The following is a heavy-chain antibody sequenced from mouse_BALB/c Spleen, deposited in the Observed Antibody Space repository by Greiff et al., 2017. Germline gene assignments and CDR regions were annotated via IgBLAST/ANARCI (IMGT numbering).Heavy chain of an antibody. Sequence: EVKLVESGGGLVKPGGSLKLSCAASGFTFSSYAMSWVRQTPEKRLEWVASISSGGSTYYPDSVKGRFTISRDNARNILYLQMSSLRSEDTAMYYCARGYRYDAMDYWGQGTSVTVSS. CDR3: ARGYRYDAMDY. V-gene: IGHV5-6-5*01. J-gene: IGHJ4*01. CDR2: ISSGGST. D-gene: IGHD2-14*01. CDR1: GFTFSSYA.